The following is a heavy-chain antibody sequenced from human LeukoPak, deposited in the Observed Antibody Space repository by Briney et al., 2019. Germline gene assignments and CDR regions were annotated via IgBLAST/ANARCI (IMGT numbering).Heavy chain of an antibody. Sequence: ASVKVSCKASGGTFSSYGISWVRQAPGQGLEWMGWISAYNGNTNYAQKLQGRVTMTTDTSTSTAYMELRSLRSDDTAVYYCARAERIAVAGTRGIDYWGQGTLVTVSS. J-gene: IGHJ4*02. CDR1: GGTFSSYG. CDR3: ARAERIAVAGTRGIDY. D-gene: IGHD6-19*01. CDR2: ISAYNGNT. V-gene: IGHV1-18*01.